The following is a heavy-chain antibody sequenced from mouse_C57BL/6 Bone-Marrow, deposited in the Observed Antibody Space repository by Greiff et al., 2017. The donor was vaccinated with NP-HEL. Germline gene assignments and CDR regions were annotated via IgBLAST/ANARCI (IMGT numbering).Heavy chain of an antibody. CDR2: IDPENGDT. D-gene: IGHD4-1*01. Sequence: EVQGVESGAELVRPGASVKLSCTASGFNIKDDYMHWVKQRPEQGLEWIGWIDPENGDTEYASKFQGKATITADTSSNTAYLQLSSLTSEDTAVYYCTTSGPYFDYWGQGTTLTVSS. CDR1: GFNIKDDY. J-gene: IGHJ2*01. V-gene: IGHV14-4*01. CDR3: TTSGPYFDY.